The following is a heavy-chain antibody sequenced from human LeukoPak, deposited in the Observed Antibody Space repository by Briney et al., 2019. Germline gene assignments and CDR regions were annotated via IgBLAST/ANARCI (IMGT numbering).Heavy chain of an antibody. CDR3: TTESSGSYNILPAGAFDI. V-gene: IGHV3-15*01. D-gene: IGHD1-26*01. J-gene: IGHJ3*02. CDR1: GFTFSNAW. CDR2: IKSKTDGGTT. Sequence: GGSLRLSCAASGFTFSNAWMSWVRQAPGKGLEWVGRIKSKTDGGTTDYAAPVKGRFTISRDDSKNTLYLQMNSLKTEDTAVYYCTTESSGSYNILPAGAFDIWGQGAMVTVSS.